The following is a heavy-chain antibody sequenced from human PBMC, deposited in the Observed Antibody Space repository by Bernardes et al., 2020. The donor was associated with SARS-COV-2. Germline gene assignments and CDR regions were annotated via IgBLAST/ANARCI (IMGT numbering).Heavy chain of an antibody. CDR1: GFTFVNYA. D-gene: IGHD2-2*01. J-gene: IGHJ4*02. V-gene: IGHV3-23*01. CDR3: VKDYCSSTMCYFDH. CDR2: IDDSGKNT. Sequence: GSLRLSCAVSGFTFVNYAMRWVRQAPGKGLEWVSSIDDSGKNTYYADSVRGRFTVSRDNSKNTVYLQMNSLRADDTAVYYCVKDYCSSTMCYFDHWGQGTRVTVSS.